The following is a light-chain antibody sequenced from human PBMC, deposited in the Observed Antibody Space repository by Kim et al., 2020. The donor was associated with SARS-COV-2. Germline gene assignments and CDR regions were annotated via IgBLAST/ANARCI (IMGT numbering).Light chain of an antibody. Sequence: DSGGDRVTIPCRASQDISNYLAWFQLKPGKAPKLLIYAASALQPGVPSRFSGSGSGTDFTLTVTSLQPEDVATYYCQKCDSAPWTFGQGTKVDIK. CDR1: QDISNY. CDR2: AAS. CDR3: QKCDSAPWT. J-gene: IGKJ1*01. V-gene: IGKV1-27*01.